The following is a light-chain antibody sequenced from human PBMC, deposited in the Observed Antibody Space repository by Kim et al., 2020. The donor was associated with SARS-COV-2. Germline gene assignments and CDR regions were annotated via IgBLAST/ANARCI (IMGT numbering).Light chain of an antibody. CDR1: QSISSW. V-gene: IGKV1-5*03. J-gene: IGKJ1*01. Sequence: DIQMTQSPSTLSASVGDRVTITCRASQSISSWLAWYQQSPGKAPKILIYKASTLETGVPSRFGGSGSGTEFTLTISGLQPDDFATYYCQQDSSYPWTFGQGTKVDIK. CDR2: KAS. CDR3: QQDSSYPWT.